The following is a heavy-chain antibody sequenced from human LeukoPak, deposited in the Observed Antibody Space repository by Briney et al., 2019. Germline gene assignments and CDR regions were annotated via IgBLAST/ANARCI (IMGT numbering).Heavy chain of an antibody. CDR1: GYSSTSYW. V-gene: IGHV5-51*01. Sequence: GESLKISCKGSGYSSTSYWIGWVRQMPGKGLEWMGIIYPGDSDTRYSPSFQGQVTISADKSISTAYLQWSSLKASDTAMYYCARWRFGELLYYYFDYWGQGTLVTVPS. CDR3: ARWRFGELLYYYFDY. CDR2: IYPGDSDT. D-gene: IGHD3-10*01. J-gene: IGHJ4*02.